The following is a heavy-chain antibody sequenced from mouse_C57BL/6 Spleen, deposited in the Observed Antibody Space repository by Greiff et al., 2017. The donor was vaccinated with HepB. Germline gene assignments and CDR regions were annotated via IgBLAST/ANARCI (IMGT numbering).Heavy chain of an antibody. Sequence: QVQLKESGPGLVQPSQSLSITCTVSGFSLTSYGVHWVRQSPGKGLEWLGVIWSGGSTDYNAAFISRLSISKDNSKSQVFFKMNSLQADDTAIYYCASPIYSGYAMDDWGQGTSVTVSS. CDR3: ASPIYSGYAMDD. CDR2: IWSGGST. CDR1: GFSLTSYG. D-gene: IGHD2-1*01. J-gene: IGHJ4*01. V-gene: IGHV2-2*01.